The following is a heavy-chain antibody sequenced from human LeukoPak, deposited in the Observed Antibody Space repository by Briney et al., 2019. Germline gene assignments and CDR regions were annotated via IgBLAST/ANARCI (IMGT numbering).Heavy chain of an antibody. V-gene: IGHV3-7*01. CDR1: GFTFSSYW. J-gene: IGHJ5*02. D-gene: IGHD3-10*01. CDR2: IKQDGSEK. Sequence: PGGSLRLSCAVSGFTFSSYWMSWVRQAPGKGLEWVANIKQDGSEKYYVDSVKGRFTISRDNAKNSLYLQMNSLRAEDTAVYYCARGGGKGYYYGSLDPWGQGTLVTVSS. CDR3: ARGGGKGYYYGSLDP.